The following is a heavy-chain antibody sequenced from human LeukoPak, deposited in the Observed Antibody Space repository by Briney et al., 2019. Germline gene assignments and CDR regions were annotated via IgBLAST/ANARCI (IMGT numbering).Heavy chain of an antibody. Sequence: PGRSLRPSCAPAGFTFSSYWMHWVRQAPGKGLVWVSRINSDGTSTSYPDSVKGRFTISRDNAKNTLYLQMNSLRAEDTAVYHCARGKEIVGATTTLGYWGQGTLVTVSS. CDR2: INSDGTST. D-gene: IGHD1-26*01. V-gene: IGHV3-74*01. CDR1: GFTFSSYW. CDR3: ARGKEIVGATTTLGY. J-gene: IGHJ4*02.